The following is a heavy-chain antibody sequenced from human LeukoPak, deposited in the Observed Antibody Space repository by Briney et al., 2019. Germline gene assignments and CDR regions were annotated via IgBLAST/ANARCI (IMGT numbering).Heavy chain of an antibody. V-gene: IGHV3-11*01. CDR2: ISSSGSTI. Sequence: GGSLRLSCAASGFTFSDYYMSWIRQAPGKGLEWVSYISSSGSTIYYADSVKGRFTISRDNAKNSLYLQMNSLRAEDTAVYYCAKVKVLLWFGELSPWGQGTLVTVSS. D-gene: IGHD3-10*01. J-gene: IGHJ5*02. CDR3: AKVKVLLWFGELSP. CDR1: GFTFSDYY.